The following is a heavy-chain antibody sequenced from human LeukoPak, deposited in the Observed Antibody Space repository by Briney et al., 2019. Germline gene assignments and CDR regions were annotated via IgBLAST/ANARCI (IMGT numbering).Heavy chain of an antibody. D-gene: IGHD2/OR15-2a*01. CDR2: ITGGGGKT. V-gene: IGHV3-23*01. CDR1: GFTFSSYG. Sequence: GGSLRLSCAAPGFTFSSYGMSWVRQAPGKGLEGVSGITGGGGKTYYADSVRGRFTISRDNSKNTLYLQVNSLRAEDTAVYYCAKTFGWPFYFDHWGQGTLVTVSS. J-gene: IGHJ4*02. CDR3: AKTFGWPFYFDH.